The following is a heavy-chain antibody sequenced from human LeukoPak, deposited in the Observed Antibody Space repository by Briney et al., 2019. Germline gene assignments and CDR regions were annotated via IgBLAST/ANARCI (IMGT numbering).Heavy chain of an antibody. CDR2: ISDDGSSK. CDR1: GFTFSTYG. Sequence: GGSLRLSCAASGFTFSTYGMHWVRQAPGKGLEWVAVISDDGSSKYYADSVKGRFTISRDNSKNTLYLQMNSLRAEDTAVHYGAKDSSSGWYGDYFDYWGQGILVTVSS. J-gene: IGHJ4*02. CDR3: AKDSSSGWYGDYFDY. V-gene: IGHV3-30*18. D-gene: IGHD6-19*01.